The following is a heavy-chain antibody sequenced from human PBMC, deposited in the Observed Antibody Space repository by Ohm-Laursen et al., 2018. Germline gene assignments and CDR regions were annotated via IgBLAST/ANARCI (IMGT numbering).Heavy chain of an antibody. V-gene: IGHV3-9*01. CDR3: AKDIEIFGVVQYYYYGMDV. CDR1: GFTFDDYA. D-gene: IGHD3-3*01. J-gene: IGHJ6*02. Sequence: SLRLSCTASGFTFDDYAMHWVRQAPGKGLEWVSGISWNSDSIGYAASVKGRFTISRDNAKNSLSLQMNSLRPEDTALYYCAKDIEIFGVVQYYYYGMDVWGQGTTVTVSS. CDR2: ISWNSDSI.